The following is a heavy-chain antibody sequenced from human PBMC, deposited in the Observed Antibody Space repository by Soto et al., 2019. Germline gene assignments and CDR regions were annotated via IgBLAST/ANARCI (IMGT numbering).Heavy chain of an antibody. D-gene: IGHD4-17*01. CDR3: ARGRSSPYGDYYYYYGMDV. V-gene: IGHV1-46*01. Sequence: QVQLVQSGAEVKKPGASVKVSCKASGYTFTSYYMHWVRQAPGQGLEWMGIINPSGGSTSYAQKFQGRVNMTRDTSTSTVYMELSSLRSEDTAVYYCARGRSSPYGDYYYYYGMDVWGQGTTVTVSS. CDR2: INPSGGST. J-gene: IGHJ6*02. CDR1: GYTFTSYY.